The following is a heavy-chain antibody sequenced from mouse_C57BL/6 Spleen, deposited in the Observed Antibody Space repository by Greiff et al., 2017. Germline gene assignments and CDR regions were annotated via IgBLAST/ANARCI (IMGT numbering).Heavy chain of an antibody. CDR2: ISSGGSYA. V-gene: IGHV5-6*01. Sequence: QRVESGGDLVKPGGSLKLSCAASGFTFSSYGMSWVRQTPDKRLEWVATISSGGSYAYYPDSVKGRFTISRDNAKNTLYLQMSSLKSEDTAMYYCAREDYYGSSYFDYWGQGTTLTVSS. D-gene: IGHD1-1*01. CDR1: GFTFSSYG. J-gene: IGHJ2*01. CDR3: AREDYYGSSYFDY.